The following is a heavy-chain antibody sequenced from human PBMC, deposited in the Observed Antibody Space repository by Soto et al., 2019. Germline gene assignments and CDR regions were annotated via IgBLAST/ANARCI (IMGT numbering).Heavy chain of an antibody. CDR3: ARDKSLGRWLRPNYMDV. Sequence: GGSLRLSCAASGFTFSSYWMSWVRQAPGKGLEWVANIKQDGSEKYYVDSVKGRFTISRDNAKSSLYLQMNSLRAEDTAVYYCARDKSLGRWLRPNYMDVWGQGTTVTVSS. J-gene: IGHJ6*02. V-gene: IGHV3-7*01. D-gene: IGHD5-12*01. CDR2: IKQDGSEK. CDR1: GFTFSSYW.